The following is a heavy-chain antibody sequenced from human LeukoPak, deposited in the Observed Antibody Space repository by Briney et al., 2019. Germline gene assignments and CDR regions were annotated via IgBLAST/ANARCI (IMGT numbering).Heavy chain of an antibody. V-gene: IGHV4-34*01. J-gene: IGHJ5*02. CDR3: ARGPQDIVLMAPGRLMWFDP. CDR1: GGSFSGYY. Sequence: SETPSPTCAVYGGSFSGYYWRWIRQPPGKGLEWIGEINHSGSTNYNPSLKSRVTISVGTSKNQFSLKLSSVTAADTAVYYCARGPQDIVLMAPGRLMWFDPWGQGTLVTVSS. CDR2: INHSGST. D-gene: IGHD2-8*01.